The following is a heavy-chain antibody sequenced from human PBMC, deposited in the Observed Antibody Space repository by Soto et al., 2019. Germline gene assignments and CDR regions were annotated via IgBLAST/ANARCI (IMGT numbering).Heavy chain of an antibody. CDR3: ARGPLVRGIKNWFDP. J-gene: IGHJ5*02. CDR2: IYHSGSS. Sequence: PSETLSLTCAVSGDSMSSGGYSWSWIRQPPGKGLEWIGYIYHSGSSYYNPSIKSRVTISVDMSKNQFSLSLSSVTAADTAVYYCARGPLVRGIKNWFDPWGQGTQVTVSS. CDR1: GDSMSSGGYS. D-gene: IGHD3-10*01. V-gene: IGHV4-30-2*01.